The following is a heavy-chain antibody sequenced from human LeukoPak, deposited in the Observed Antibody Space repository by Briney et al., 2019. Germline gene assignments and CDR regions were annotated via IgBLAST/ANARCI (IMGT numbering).Heavy chain of an antibody. CDR2: IIPIFGTA. Sequence: VASVKASCTASGGTFSSYAISWVRQAPGQGLEWMGGIIPIFGTANYAQKFQGRVTITADESTSTAYMELSSLRSEDTAVYYCARWERAFDIWGQGTMVTVSS. V-gene: IGHV1-69*13. CDR3: ARWERAFDI. D-gene: IGHD1-26*01. CDR1: GGTFSSYA. J-gene: IGHJ3*02.